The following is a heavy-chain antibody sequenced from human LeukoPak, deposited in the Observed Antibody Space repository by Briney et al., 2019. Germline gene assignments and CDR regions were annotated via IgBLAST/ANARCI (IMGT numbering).Heavy chain of an antibody. CDR3: ARGVAAAASDY. V-gene: IGHV4-34*01. Sequence: SETLSLICAVYGGSFSGYYWSWIRQPPGKGLEWIGEINHSGSTNYNPSLKSRVTISVDTSKNQFSLKLSSVTAADTAVYYCARGVAAAASDYWGQGTLVTVSS. D-gene: IGHD6-13*01. CDR2: INHSGST. J-gene: IGHJ4*02. CDR1: GGSFSGYY.